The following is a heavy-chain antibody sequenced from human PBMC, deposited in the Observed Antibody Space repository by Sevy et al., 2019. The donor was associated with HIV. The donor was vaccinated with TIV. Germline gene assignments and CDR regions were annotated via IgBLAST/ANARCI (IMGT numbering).Heavy chain of an antibody. D-gene: IGHD6-19*01. Sequence: GESLKISCAASGFTFSSYWMSWVRQAPGKGLEWVANIKQDGSEKYYVDSVKGRFTISRDNAKNSLYLQMNSLRAEDRAVYYCAGEGYGSGWYGEDEVFDYWGQGTLVTVSS. CDR3: AGEGYGSGWYGEDEVFDY. CDR1: GFTFSSYW. V-gene: IGHV3-7*01. CDR2: IKQDGSEK. J-gene: IGHJ4*02.